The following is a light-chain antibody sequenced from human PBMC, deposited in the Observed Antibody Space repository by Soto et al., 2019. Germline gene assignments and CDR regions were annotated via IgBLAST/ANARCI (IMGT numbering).Light chain of an antibody. CDR1: QSISIY. CDR3: QQSYSSPRT. Sequence: DIQMTQSPSSLSASVGDRVTITCRASQSISIYLNWYQQKPGKAPNLLIYAASNLQSGVPSRFRGSVSGTDFTLTISSLQPEDFATYYCQQSYSSPRTFGQGSKVEIK. CDR2: AAS. J-gene: IGKJ1*01. V-gene: IGKV1-39*01.